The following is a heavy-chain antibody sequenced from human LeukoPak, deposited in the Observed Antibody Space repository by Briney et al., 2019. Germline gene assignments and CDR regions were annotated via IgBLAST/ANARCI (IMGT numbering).Heavy chain of an antibody. J-gene: IGHJ4*02. V-gene: IGHV3-72*01. D-gene: IGHD6-19*01. CDR2: SRNSGKSYTT. CDR3: VRVGSVAGSDYLDY. CDR1: GVTFSDHF. Sequence: GGSLRLSCAVSGVTFSDHFLDWVRQAPGKGLEWIGRSRNSGKSYTTQYAESGDGIFTISSDDSLNSLYLQMTSLKTEDTAVYYCVRVGSVAGSDYLDYWGQGTLVTVSS.